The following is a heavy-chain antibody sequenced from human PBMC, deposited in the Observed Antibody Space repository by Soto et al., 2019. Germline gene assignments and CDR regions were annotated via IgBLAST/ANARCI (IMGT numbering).Heavy chain of an antibody. D-gene: IGHD2-15*01. J-gene: IGHJ6*02. CDR3: ARGSYCGGGSCPKGHFYGMDV. CDR2: LYTTGIT. CDR1: SGSINSYY. V-gene: IGHV4-4*07. Sequence: SETLSLTCSVSSGSINSYYWTWTRQPAGKGLEWIGRLYTTGITNYNPSLKSRVTMSVDTSKNQFSLKLMSVTAADTAVYYCARGSYCGGGSCPKGHFYGMDVWGQGTTATVSS.